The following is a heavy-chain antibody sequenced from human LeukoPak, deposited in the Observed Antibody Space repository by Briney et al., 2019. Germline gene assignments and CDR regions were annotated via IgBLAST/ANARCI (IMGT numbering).Heavy chain of an antibody. J-gene: IGHJ5*02. CDR1: GGSISSYY. V-gene: IGHV4-4*07. CDR2: IYSTGSP. D-gene: IGHD4-23*01. Sequence: PSETLSLTCTVSGGSISSYYWSWIRQPAEKGLEWIGRIYSTGSPNYNPSLKSRVTISIDASKSQFFLNLTSVTAADTPVYYCARDFRTSWYGGTNWFAPWGQGTLVTVSS. CDR3: ARDFRTSWYGGTNWFAP.